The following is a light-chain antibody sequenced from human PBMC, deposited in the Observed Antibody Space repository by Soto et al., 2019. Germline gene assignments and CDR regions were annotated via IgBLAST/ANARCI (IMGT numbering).Light chain of an antibody. CDR2: AAV. CDR3: QQDYTYPYT. V-gene: IGKV1-6*01. CDR1: QDIRND. J-gene: IGKJ2*01. Sequence: IQMTQSPSSLSASIGDRVTITCRASQDIRNDLGWYQQIPGQAPKLLIYAAVSLPRGVPSRFSASGSGTDFTLTINNLQPEDFATYYCQQDYTYPYTFGQGTRLEIK.